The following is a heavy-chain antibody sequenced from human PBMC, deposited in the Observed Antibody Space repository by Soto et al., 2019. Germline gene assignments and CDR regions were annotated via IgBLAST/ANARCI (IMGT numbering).Heavy chain of an antibody. V-gene: IGHV1-69*01. D-gene: IGHD3-16*02. CDR1: GGTFSSYA. Sequence: QVQLVQSGAEVMKPGSSVKVSCKASGGTFSSYAISWVRQAPGQRLEWLGGIIPIFGTANYAQKFQGRVTITADESTSTSYMELSSMRSEDTAVYYCARRVRDYVWGSYPPYGMDVWGQGTTVTVSS. CDR3: ARRVRDYVWGSYPPYGMDV. CDR2: IIPIFGTA. J-gene: IGHJ6*02.